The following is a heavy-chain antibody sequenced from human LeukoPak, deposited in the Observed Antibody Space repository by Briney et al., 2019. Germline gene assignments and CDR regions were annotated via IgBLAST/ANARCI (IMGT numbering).Heavy chain of an antibody. CDR2: ISAYNGNT. Sequence: GASVKVSCKASGHTFTNYGITWVRQAPGQGLEWMGWISAYNGNTNYAQKFQGRVTITADKSTSTVYMELSSLRSEDTAVYYCARGDGSGSYHINGVDYWGQGTLVTVSS. V-gene: IGHV1-18*01. CDR1: GHTFTNYG. CDR3: ARGDGSGSYHINGVDY. D-gene: IGHD3-10*01. J-gene: IGHJ4*02.